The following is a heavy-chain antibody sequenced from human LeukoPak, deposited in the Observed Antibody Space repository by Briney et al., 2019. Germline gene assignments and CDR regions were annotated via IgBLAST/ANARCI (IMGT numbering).Heavy chain of an antibody. CDR1: GFTFDDYG. CDR2: IIWNGGNV. J-gene: IGHJ4*02. V-gene: IGHV3-9*01. CDR3: ARSRWFGESPFDY. D-gene: IGHD3-10*01. Sequence: GGSLRLSCAASGFTFDDYGMHRVRQAPGKGLEWVSGIIWNGGNVGYADSVKGRFTISRDNAKNSLYLQMNSLRTEDTALYYCARSRWFGESPFDYWGQGTLVTVSS.